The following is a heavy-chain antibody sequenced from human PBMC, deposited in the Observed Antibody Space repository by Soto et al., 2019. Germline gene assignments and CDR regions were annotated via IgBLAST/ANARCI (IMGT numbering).Heavy chain of an antibody. V-gene: IGHV3-23*01. Sequence: GGSLRLSCAASGFTFSSYAMSWVRQAPGKGLEWVSGLSSSGGGTYYADSVKGRFTISRDNSKNTLYLQMNSLRAEDTAVYYCAKDRGSWYYFDFWGQGTRVTVSS. CDR3: AKDRGSWYYFDF. D-gene: IGHD1-26*01. CDR1: GFTFSSYA. J-gene: IGHJ4*02. CDR2: LSSSGGGT.